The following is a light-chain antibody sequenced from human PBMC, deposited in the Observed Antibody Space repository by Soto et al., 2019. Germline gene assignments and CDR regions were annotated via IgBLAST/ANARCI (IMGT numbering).Light chain of an antibody. J-gene: IGKJ4*01. CDR2: AES. CDR3: QQGFVYPLT. V-gene: IGKV1-9*01. Sequence: DLQLTQSPSFLSASVGDRVTITCRASQGIAGSLAWYQQKPGKPPKLLIYAESTLQSGVPSRFSGSGSGTRGTLTISSLQPEDFATYYCQQGFVYPLTFGGGTKVEIK. CDR1: QGIAGS.